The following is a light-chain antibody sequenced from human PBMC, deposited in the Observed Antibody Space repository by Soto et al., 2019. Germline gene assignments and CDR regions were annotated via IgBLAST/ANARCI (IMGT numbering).Light chain of an antibody. Sequence: QSVLTQPASVSGSPGQSITISCTGTSRDVGAYDYVSWYLQYPDKAPQLLIYYVDHRPSGVSSRFSGSKSGNTASLTIYGLQAEDEGDYYCCSYADGSIYFFGTGTKLTVL. CDR1: SRDVGAYDY. J-gene: IGLJ1*01. CDR3: CSYADGSIYF. CDR2: YVD. V-gene: IGLV2-14*03.